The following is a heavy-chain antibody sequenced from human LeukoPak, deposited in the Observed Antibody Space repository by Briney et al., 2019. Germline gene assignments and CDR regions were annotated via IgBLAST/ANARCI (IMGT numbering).Heavy chain of an antibody. D-gene: IGHD6-13*01. CDR3: AVSDIAAAAPGDY. J-gene: IGHJ4*02. V-gene: IGHV3-33*01. CDR2: IWYGGSNK. CDR1: GFTFSGYG. Sequence: GGSLRLSCAASGFTFSGYGMHWVRQAPGKGLEWVAVIWYGGSNKYYADSVKGRFTISRDNSKNTLYLQMNSLRAEDTAVYYCAVSDIAAAAPGDYWGQGTLVTVSS.